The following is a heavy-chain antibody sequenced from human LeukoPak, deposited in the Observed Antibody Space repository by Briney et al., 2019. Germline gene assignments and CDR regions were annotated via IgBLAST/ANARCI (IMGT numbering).Heavy chain of an antibody. CDR3: ARDLNLYDSSGYYPR. D-gene: IGHD3-22*01. CDR1: GFTFSSYS. Sequence: GGALRLSCAAPGFTFSSYSMNWVRQAPGKGLEWVSYISSSSGTIYCADSVKGRFTISRDNAENSLYLQMNSLRDEDTAVYYCARDLNLYDSSGYYPRWGQGTLVTVSS. V-gene: IGHV3-48*02. J-gene: IGHJ4*02. CDR2: ISSSSGTI.